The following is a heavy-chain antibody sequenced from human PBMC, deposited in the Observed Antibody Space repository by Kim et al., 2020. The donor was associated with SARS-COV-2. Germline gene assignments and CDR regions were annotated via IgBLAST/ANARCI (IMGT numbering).Heavy chain of an antibody. CDR2: ISYDGSNK. D-gene: IGHD2-15*01. CDR3: AREGYCSGGSCPEVNFDY. J-gene: IGHJ4*02. Sequence: WGSLRLSCAASGFTFSSYAMHWVRQAPGKGLEWVAVISYDGSNKYYADSVKGRFTISRDNSKNTLYLQMNSLRAEDTAVYYCAREGYCSGGSCPEVNFDYWGQGTLVTVSS. CDR1: GFTFSSYA. V-gene: IGHV3-30*04.